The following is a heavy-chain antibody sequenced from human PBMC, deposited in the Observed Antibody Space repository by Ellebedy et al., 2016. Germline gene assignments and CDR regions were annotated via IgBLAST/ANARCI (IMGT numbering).Heavy chain of an antibody. V-gene: IGHV3-23*01. J-gene: IGHJ4*02. CDR1: GFTFSNYA. CDR3: AKGHYHSSGWDY. Sequence: GESLKISCAASGFTFSNYAMSWVRQAPGKGLEWVSSISGSGSNTYYADSVKGRFTISRDNSKNTLHLQMNSLRAEDTAVYYCAKGHYHSSGWDYWGQGTLVTVSS. D-gene: IGHD3-22*01. CDR2: ISGSGSNT.